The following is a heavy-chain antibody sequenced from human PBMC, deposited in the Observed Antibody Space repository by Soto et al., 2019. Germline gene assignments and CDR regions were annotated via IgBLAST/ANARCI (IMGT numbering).Heavy chain of an antibody. V-gene: IGHV3-33*01. CDR2: MWYDGSKK. CDR1: GFSFSRYG. D-gene: IGHD3-3*01. J-gene: IGHJ4*02. CDR3: ARDRPPDYWGGYPNTGVLDF. Sequence: QVQLVESGGGVVQPGRSLRVSCVASGFSFSRYGMHWVRQTPGKRLEWVAVMWYDGSKKYYADSLQGRFTISRDNSKNTLYLAMNNLRAEDTGVYYCARDRPPDYWGGYPNTGVLDFWRLGTLVTVSS.